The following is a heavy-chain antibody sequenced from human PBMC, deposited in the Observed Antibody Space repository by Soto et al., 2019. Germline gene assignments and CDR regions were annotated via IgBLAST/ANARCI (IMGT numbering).Heavy chain of an antibody. D-gene: IGHD1-1*01. CDR3: ARDTHPAELDY. V-gene: IGHV3-48*03. Sequence: GGSLRLSCEASGFSFSDYEMNWVRQFPGEGLEWVAYIARDGETTFYADSVEGRFVVSRDNAKNSLFLQMDRLTGDDTAVYCCARDTHPAELDYWGQGSLVTVSS. J-gene: IGHJ4*02. CDR2: IARDGETT. CDR1: GFSFSDYE.